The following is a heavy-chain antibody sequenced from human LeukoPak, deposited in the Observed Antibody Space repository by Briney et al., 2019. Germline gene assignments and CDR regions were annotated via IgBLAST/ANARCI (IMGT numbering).Heavy chain of an antibody. CDR1: GYTFTGYY. V-gene: IGHV1-2*02. J-gene: IGHJ5*02. Sequence: ASVKVSCKASGYTFTGYYMHWVRQAPGQGLEWMGWINPNSGGTNYAQKFQGRVTITADESTSTAYMELSSLRSEDTAVYYCARVGGSVAGLNWFDPWGQGTLVTVSS. D-gene: IGHD6-19*01. CDR3: ARVGGSVAGLNWFDP. CDR2: INPNSGGT.